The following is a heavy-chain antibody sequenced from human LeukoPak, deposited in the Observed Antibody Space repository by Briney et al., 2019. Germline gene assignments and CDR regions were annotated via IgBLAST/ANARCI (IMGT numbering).Heavy chain of an antibody. J-gene: IGHJ4*02. Sequence: GGSLRLFCAASGFTFSHYWMHWVRQAPGKGLEWVSGINWNGGSTGYADSVKGRFTISRDNAKNSLYLQMNSLRAEDTALYYCARDRGSGWETSTYWGQGTLVTVSS. CDR1: GFTFSHYW. D-gene: IGHD6-19*01. CDR3: ARDRGSGWETSTY. CDR2: INWNGGST. V-gene: IGHV3-20*04.